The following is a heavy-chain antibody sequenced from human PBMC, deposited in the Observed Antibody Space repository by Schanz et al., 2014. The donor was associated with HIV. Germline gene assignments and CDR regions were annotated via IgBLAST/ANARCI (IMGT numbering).Heavy chain of an antibody. CDR2: FNVMLSKI. D-gene: IGHD6-19*01. Sequence: QVQLVQSGAEVKKTGASVKVSCKASGGTFRSNAITWVRQAPGQGIEGNGHFNVMLSKINSAQKFQGRVSMTADPSTNTAYMEMRGLRFEDTAVYYCASGRRSGIGWRMDVWGQGTTVSVSS. CDR1: GGTFRSNA. CDR3: ASGRRSGIGWRMDV. V-gene: IGHV1-69*01. J-gene: IGHJ6*02.